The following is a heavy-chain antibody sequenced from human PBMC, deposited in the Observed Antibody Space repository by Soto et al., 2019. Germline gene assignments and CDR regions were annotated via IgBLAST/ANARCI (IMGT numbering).Heavy chain of an antibody. CDR2: ISWDGGST. CDR3: AKDIGYSSGWYGLALDY. J-gene: IGHJ4*02. D-gene: IGHD6-19*01. CDR1: GFTFDDYA. V-gene: IGHV3-43D*04. Sequence: QSGGSLRLSCAASGFTFDDYAMHWVRQAPGKGLEWVSLISWDGGSTYYADSVKGRFTISRDNSKNSLYLQMNSLRAEDTALYYCAKDIGYSSGWYGLALDYWGQGTLVTVSS.